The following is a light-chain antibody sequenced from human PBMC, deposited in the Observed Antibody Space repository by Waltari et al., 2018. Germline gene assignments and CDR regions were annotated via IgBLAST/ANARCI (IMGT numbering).Light chain of an antibody. CDR1: SSNIGSNP. CDR3: AAWDDSLNGLWV. J-gene: IGLJ3*02. CDR2: SNN. V-gene: IGLV1-44*01. Sequence: QSVLTQPPSASGTPGQRVTISCSGSSSNIGSNPVNWYQQLPGTAPKLLIHSNNQRPSGVPDRFSGSKSGTSASLAISGLQSEDEADYYCAAWDDSLNGLWVFGGGTKLTVL.